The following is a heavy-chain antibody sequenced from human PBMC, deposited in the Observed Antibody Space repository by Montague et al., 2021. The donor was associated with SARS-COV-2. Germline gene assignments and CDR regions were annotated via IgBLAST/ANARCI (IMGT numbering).Heavy chain of an antibody. Sequence: SETLSLTCTVSGGSISSYYWSWIRQPPGKGLEWIGYIYYSGSTNYNPSLKSRVTISVDTSKNQFSLKLSSVTAAETAVYYCASQVPDFWSGIDYWGQGTLVTGSS. CDR2: IYYSGST. CDR3: ASQVPDFWSGIDY. D-gene: IGHD3-3*01. CDR1: GGSISSYY. J-gene: IGHJ4*02. V-gene: IGHV4-59*01.